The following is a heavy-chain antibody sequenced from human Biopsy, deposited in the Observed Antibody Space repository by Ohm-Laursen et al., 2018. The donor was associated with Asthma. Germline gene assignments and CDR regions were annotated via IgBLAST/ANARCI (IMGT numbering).Heavy chain of an antibody. V-gene: IGHV3-30*04. Sequence: SLRLSCTASGFTFSDYAIYWVRQAPGKGLEWVAVISYDGSNKYYADSVKGRFTISRDNSKNTLYLQMNSLRAEDTAVYYCAKESGSNYAFDIWGQGTMVTVSS. D-gene: IGHD1-1*01. CDR1: GFTFSDYA. J-gene: IGHJ3*02. CDR3: AKESGSNYAFDI. CDR2: ISYDGSNK.